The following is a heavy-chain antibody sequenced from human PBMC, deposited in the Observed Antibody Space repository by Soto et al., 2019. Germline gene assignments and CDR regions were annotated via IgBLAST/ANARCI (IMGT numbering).Heavy chain of an antibody. D-gene: IGHD3-3*01. CDR3: WRGGGVGVAGSAAFDM. V-gene: IGHV1-2*02. Sequence: QLHLVQSGAVVKKPGASVTVSCSASGYPVTAYYMHWVRQAPGRGLEWMGGINPATGAAKYTQTFQGRVTMTRETSTGTVFMELGGRTSGDAAVFYCWRGGGVGVAGSAAFDMWGQGTVVTVSS. CDR1: GYPVTAYY. CDR2: INPATGAA. J-gene: IGHJ3*02.